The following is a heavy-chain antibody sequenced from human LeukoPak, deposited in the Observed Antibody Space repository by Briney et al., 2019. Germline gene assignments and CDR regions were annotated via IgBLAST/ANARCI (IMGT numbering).Heavy chain of an antibody. CDR2: INHSGST. Sequence: PETLSLTCAVYGGSFSGYYWSWIRQPPGKGLEWIGEINHSGSTNYNPSPKSRVTISVDTSKNQFSLKLSSVTAADTAVYYCARVNPSGGNPDYWGQGTLVTVSS. V-gene: IGHV4-34*01. J-gene: IGHJ4*02. CDR1: GGSFSGYY. CDR3: ARVNPSGGNPDY. D-gene: IGHD4-23*01.